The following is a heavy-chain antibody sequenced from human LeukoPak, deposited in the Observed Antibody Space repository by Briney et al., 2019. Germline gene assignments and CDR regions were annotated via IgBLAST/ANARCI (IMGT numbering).Heavy chain of an antibody. Sequence: SETLSLTCTVSGGSISSGGYYWSWIRQHPGKGLEWIGYIYYSGSTYYNPSLKSRVTISVDTSKNQFSLKLSSVTAADTAVYYCARAPILTGPIDYWGQGNPGHRLL. CDR3: ARAPILTGPIDY. CDR2: IYYSGST. V-gene: IGHV4-31*03. CDR1: GGSISSGGYY. J-gene: IGHJ4*02. D-gene: IGHD3-9*01.